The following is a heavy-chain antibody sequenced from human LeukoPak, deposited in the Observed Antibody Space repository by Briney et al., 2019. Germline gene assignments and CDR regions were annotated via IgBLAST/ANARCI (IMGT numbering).Heavy chain of an antibody. V-gene: IGHV3-48*03. J-gene: IGHJ4*02. CDR2: ISSSGSTI. Sequence: GGSLRLSCAASGFTFSSYEMNWVRQAPGKGLEWVSYISSSGSTIYYADSVKGRFTISRDNAKNSLYLQMNSLRAEDTAVYYCAREPGYYDYVWGSYRSYYFDYWGQGTLVTVSS. D-gene: IGHD3-16*02. CDR3: AREPGYYDYVWGSYRSYYFDY. CDR1: GFTFSSYE.